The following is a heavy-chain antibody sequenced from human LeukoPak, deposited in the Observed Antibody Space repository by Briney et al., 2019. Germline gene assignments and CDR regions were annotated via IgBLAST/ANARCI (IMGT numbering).Heavy chain of an antibody. V-gene: IGHV3-23*01. Sequence: PGGSLRPSCAASGFTFSSYAMSWVRQAPGKGLEWVSAISGSGGSTYYADSVKGRFTISRDNSKNTLYLQMNSLRAEDTAVYYCAKSKGIVVVPAAPRDAFDIWGQGTMVTVSS. D-gene: IGHD2-2*01. CDR3: AKSKGIVVVPAAPRDAFDI. CDR2: ISGSGGST. CDR1: GFTFSSYA. J-gene: IGHJ3*02.